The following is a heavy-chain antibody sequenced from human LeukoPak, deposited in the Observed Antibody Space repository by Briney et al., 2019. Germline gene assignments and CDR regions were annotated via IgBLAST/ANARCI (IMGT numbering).Heavy chain of an antibody. CDR3: TKGRYSYGTTFDY. V-gene: IGHV3-23*01. Sequence: GGSLRLSCAASGFTFSSYAMSWVRQAPGKGLEWVSAISGSGGSTYYADSVKGRFTISRDNSKNTLYLQMNSLRAEDTAVYYCTKGRYSYGTTFDYWGQGTLVTVSS. D-gene: IGHD5-18*01. CDR2: ISGSGGST. J-gene: IGHJ4*02. CDR1: GFTFSSYA.